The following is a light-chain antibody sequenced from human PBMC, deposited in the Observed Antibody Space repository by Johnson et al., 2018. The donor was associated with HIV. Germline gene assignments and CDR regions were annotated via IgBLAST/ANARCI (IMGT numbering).Light chain of an antibody. CDR2: DNN. J-gene: IGLJ1*01. V-gene: IGLV1-51*01. CDR1: SSNIGNNY. CDR3: GTWDSSLSVYV. Sequence: QPVSTQPPSVSAAPGQMVTISCSGSSSNIGNNYVSWYQQLPGTAPKLLIYDNNKRPSEIPDRFSGSKSGTSATLGITGLQTGDEADCYCGTWDSSLSVYVFGTGPKVTVL.